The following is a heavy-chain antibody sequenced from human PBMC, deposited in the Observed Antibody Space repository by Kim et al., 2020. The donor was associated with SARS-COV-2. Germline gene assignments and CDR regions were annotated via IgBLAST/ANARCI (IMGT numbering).Heavy chain of an antibody. J-gene: IGHJ6*01. V-gene: IGHV4-39*01. CDR3: ARQQRHSRGWYVAHYY. CDR2: TYYSGNT. CDR1: GGSISSSSYY. D-gene: IGHD6-19*01. Sequence: SETLSLTCTVSGGSISSSSYYWGWIRQPPGKGLEWIGTTYYSGNTYYNPSLKSRVTISVDTSKTQFSLKLSSVTAADTAVYYCARQQRHSRGWYVAHYY.